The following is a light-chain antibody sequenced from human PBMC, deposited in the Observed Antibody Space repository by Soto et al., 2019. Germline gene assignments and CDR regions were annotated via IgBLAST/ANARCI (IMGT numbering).Light chain of an antibody. V-gene: IGKV3-20*01. Sequence: EMVLTQSPGTLSLSPGERATLSCRASQSVSSSYLAWYQQKPGQAPRLLIYGASSRATGIPDRFSGSGSGTDFPLTISRPESEDFAVYYCEQYGLTYGGRTKVESK. CDR2: GAS. CDR3: EQYGLT. J-gene: IGKJ4*01. CDR1: QSVSSSY.